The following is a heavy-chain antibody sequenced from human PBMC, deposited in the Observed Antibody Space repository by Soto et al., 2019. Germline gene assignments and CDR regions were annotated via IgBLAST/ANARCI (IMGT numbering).Heavy chain of an antibody. V-gene: IGHV1-46*01. Sequence: ASVKVSCKASGYTFTSYDMHWVRQAPGQGLEWMGIINPSGGSTSYAQKFQGRVTMTRDTSTSTVYMELSSLRSEDTAVYYCARLGGDKGVPDALYYYGMDVRCQGTTLTVPS. J-gene: IGHJ6*02. CDR1: GYTFTSYD. D-gene: IGHD2-2*01. CDR2: INPSGGST. CDR3: ARLGGDKGVPDALYYYGMDV.